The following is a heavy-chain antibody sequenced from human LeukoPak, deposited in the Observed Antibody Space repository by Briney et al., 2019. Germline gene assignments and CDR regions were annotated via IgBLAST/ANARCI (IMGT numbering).Heavy chain of an antibody. CDR3: ARDRPAAAGPYNWFDP. CDR2: IHFSGST. J-gene: IGHJ5*02. CDR1: DASISGYY. D-gene: IGHD6-13*01. Sequence: PSETLSLTCTVSDASISGYYWSWIRQPPGKGLEWIGSIHFSGSTNYNPSLRSRVTISVDTSKNQFSLKLSSVTAADTAVYYCARDRPAAAGPYNWFDPWGQGTLVTVSS. V-gene: IGHV4-59*12.